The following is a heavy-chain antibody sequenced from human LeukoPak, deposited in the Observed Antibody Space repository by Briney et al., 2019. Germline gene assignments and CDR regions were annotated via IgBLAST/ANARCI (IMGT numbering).Heavy chain of an antibody. Sequence: TGGSLRLSCAASGFTFSNYWMSWVRQAPGKGLEWVANIRQDGSEKYYVDSMRGRFTISRDNAKNSPYLQMSSLRAEDTAVYYCARSTAGLDYWGQGTLVTVSS. CDR3: ARSTAGLDY. D-gene: IGHD1-1*01. CDR1: GFTFSNYW. CDR2: IRQDGSEK. J-gene: IGHJ4*02. V-gene: IGHV3-7*01.